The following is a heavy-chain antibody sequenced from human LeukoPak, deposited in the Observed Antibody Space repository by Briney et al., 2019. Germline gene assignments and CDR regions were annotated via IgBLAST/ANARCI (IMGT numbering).Heavy chain of an antibody. V-gene: IGHV3-23*01. Sequence: PGGSLRLSCAASGFTFSSYAMTWVRQAPGKGLEWVSAISGSGGSTYYADSVKGRFTISRDNPKNTLYLQMNSLRAEDTAVYYCARAKPKNMVRGLIMRRESRYYFDYWGQGTLVTVSS. D-gene: IGHD3-10*01. J-gene: IGHJ4*02. CDR2: ISGSGGST. CDR1: GFTFSSYA. CDR3: ARAKPKNMVRGLIMRRESRYYFDY.